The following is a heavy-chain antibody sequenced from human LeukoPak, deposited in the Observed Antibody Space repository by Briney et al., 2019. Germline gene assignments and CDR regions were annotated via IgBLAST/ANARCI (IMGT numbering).Heavy chain of an antibody. V-gene: IGHV4-39*01. Sequence: SETLSLTCTDSGVSISSSNSYWGWIRQPPGKGLEWIGSIYYSGNTYYNASLKSQVSISIDTSKNQFSLRLTSVTAADTAVYYCARQTGSGLFILPGGQGTLVTVSS. J-gene: IGHJ4*02. CDR1: GVSISSSNSY. CDR3: ARQTGSGLFILP. CDR2: IYYSGNT. D-gene: IGHD3/OR15-3a*01.